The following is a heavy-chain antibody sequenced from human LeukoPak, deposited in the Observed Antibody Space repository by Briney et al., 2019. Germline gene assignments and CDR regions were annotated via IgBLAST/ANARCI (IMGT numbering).Heavy chain of an antibody. CDR2: IYYSGST. V-gene: IGHV4-59*01. Sequence: SETLSLTCTVSGGSISSYYWSWIRQPPGKGLEWIGYIYYSGSTNYNPSLKSRVTISVDTSKNQFSLKLSSVTAADTAVYYCARGGGWELLVDYWSQGTLVTVSS. CDR1: GGSISSYY. J-gene: IGHJ4*02. CDR3: ARGGGWELLVDY. D-gene: IGHD1-26*01.